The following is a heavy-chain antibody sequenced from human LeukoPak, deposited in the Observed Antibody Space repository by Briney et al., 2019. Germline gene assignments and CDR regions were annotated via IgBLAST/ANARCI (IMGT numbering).Heavy chain of an antibody. CDR1: GGSFSGYY. J-gene: IGHJ6*03. V-gene: IGHV4-34*01. D-gene: IGHD3-10*01. CDR2: INHSGST. CDR3: ARGSKGTAPINTMVRGVRVNYYYMDV. Sequence: SETLSLTCAVYGGSFSGYYWSWIRQPPGKGLEWIGEINHSGSTNYNPSLKSRVTISVDTSKNQFSLKLSSVTAADTAVYYCARGSKGTAPINTMVRGVRVNYYYMDVWGKGTTVTVSS.